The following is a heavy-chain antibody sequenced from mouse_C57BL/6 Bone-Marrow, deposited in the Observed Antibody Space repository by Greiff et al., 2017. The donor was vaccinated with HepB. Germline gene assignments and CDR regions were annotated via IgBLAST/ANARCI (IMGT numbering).Heavy chain of an antibody. CDR3: ARRDWDWYFDV. J-gene: IGHJ1*03. D-gene: IGHD4-1*01. CDR1: GYTFTDYN. CDR2: INPNNGGT. V-gene: IGHV1-18*01. Sequence: DVHLVESGPELVKPGASVKIPCKASGYTFTDYNMDWVKQSHGKSLEWIGDINPNNGGTIYNQKFKGKATLTVDKSSSTAYMELRSLTSEDTAVYYCARRDWDWYFDVWGTGTTVTVSS.